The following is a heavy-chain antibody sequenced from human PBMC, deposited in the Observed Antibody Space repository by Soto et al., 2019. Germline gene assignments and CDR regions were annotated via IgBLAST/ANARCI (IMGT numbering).Heavy chain of an antibody. CDR1: GYSFTSYW. Sequence: LGESLKISCKGSGYSFTSYWIGWVRQMPGKGLEWTGIIYPGDSDTRYSPSFQGQVTISADKSISTAYLQWSSLKASDTAMYYCARHFPYYCSSTSCYESYYYYYMDVWGKGTTVTVSS. J-gene: IGHJ6*03. CDR2: IYPGDSDT. V-gene: IGHV5-51*01. CDR3: ARHFPYYCSSTSCYESYYYYYMDV. D-gene: IGHD2-2*01.